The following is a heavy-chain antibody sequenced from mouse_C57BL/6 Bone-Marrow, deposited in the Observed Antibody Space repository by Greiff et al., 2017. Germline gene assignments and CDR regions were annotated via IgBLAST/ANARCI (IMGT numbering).Heavy chain of an antibody. V-gene: IGHV1-18*01. CDR2: INPNNGGT. J-gene: IGHJ3*01. D-gene: IGHD2-3*01. CDR3: ARCDGYYDAWFAY. CDR1: GYTFTDYN. Sequence: VHVKQSGPELVKPGASVKIPCKASGYTFTDYNMDWVKQSHGKSLEWIGEINPNNGGTIYNQKFKGKATLTVDKSSSTAYMELRSLTSEDTAVYYCARCDGYYDAWFAYWGQGTLVTVSA.